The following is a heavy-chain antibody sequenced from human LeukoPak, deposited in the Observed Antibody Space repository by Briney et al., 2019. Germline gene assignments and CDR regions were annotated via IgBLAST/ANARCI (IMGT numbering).Heavy chain of an antibody. Sequence: SVKVSCKASGGTFSSYAISWVRQAPGQGLEWMGRIIPILGIANYAQKLQGRVTMTTDTSTSTAYMELRSLRSDDTAVYYCARGWDYVWGSYRPFDYWGQGTLVTVSS. CDR3: ARGWDYVWGSYRPFDY. D-gene: IGHD3-16*02. J-gene: IGHJ4*02. CDR2: IIPILGIA. V-gene: IGHV1-69*04. CDR1: GGTFSSYA.